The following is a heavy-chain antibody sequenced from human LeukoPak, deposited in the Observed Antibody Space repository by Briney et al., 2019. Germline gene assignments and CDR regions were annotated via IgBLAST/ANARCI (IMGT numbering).Heavy chain of an antibody. CDR2: TYYRSKWYN. V-gene: IGHV6-1*01. J-gene: IGHJ3*02. D-gene: IGHD1-14*01. Sequence: PSQTLSLTCAISGDSVSSNSAAWNWIRQSPSRGLEWLGRTYYRSKWYNDYAVSVKSRITINPDTSKNQFSLQLNSVTPEDTAVYYCARSRSRRQVYSPAGNAFDIWGQGTMVTVSS. CDR1: GDSVSSNSAA. CDR3: ARSRSRRQVYSPAGNAFDI.